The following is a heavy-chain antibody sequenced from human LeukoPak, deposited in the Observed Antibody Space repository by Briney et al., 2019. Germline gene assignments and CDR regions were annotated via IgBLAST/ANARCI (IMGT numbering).Heavy chain of an antibody. V-gene: IGHV1-18*01. CDR1: GYTFTSYG. J-gene: IGHJ6*02. Sequence: ASVKVSCKASGYTFTSYGISWVRQAPGQGLEWMGWISAYNGNTNYAQKLQGRVTMTTDTSTSTAYMELRSLRSDDTAVYYCARDRGSMVRGTSYYYYGMDVWGRGTTVTVSS. D-gene: IGHD3-10*01. CDR2: ISAYNGNT. CDR3: ARDRGSMVRGTSYYYYGMDV.